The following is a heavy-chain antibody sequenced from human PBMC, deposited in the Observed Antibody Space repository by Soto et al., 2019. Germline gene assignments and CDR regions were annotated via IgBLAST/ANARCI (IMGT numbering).Heavy chain of an antibody. CDR3: ARHHYYGSGSYFDY. Sequence: PSETLSLTCTVSGGSISSSSYYWGWIRQPPGKGLEWIGSIYYSGSTYYNPSLKSRVTISVDTSKNQFSLKLSSVTAADTAVYYCARHHYYGSGSYFDYWGQGTLVTVSS. J-gene: IGHJ4*02. CDR2: IYYSGST. D-gene: IGHD3-10*01. V-gene: IGHV4-39*01. CDR1: GGSISSSSYY.